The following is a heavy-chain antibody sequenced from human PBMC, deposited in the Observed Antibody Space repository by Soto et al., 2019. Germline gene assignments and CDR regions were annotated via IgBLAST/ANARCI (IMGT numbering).Heavy chain of an antibody. V-gene: IGHV4-39*01. CDR2: IYYSGST. Sequence: SETLSLTCTVSGDSISSGNKYWGWIRQPPGKGLEWIGSIYYSGSTYYNPSLKSRVTISVDTSKNQFSLKLSSVTAADTAVYYCARHGSTNGMDVWGQGTTVTGSS. CDR3: ARHGSTNGMDV. CDR1: GDSISSGNKY. J-gene: IGHJ6*02. D-gene: IGHD1-26*01.